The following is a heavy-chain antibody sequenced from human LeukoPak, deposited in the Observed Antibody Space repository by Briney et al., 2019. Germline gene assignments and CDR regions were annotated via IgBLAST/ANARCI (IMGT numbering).Heavy chain of an antibody. CDR2: IWYDGSNK. CDR1: GFTFSSYG. Sequence: PGGSLRLSCAASGFTFSSYGMHWVRQAPGKGLEWVAVIWYDGSNKYYADPVKGRFTISRDNSKNTLYLQMNSLRAEDTAVYYCAREGLGYCTNGVCYEVFDPWGQGTLVTVSS. D-gene: IGHD2-8*01. CDR3: AREGLGYCTNGVCYEVFDP. J-gene: IGHJ5*02. V-gene: IGHV3-33*01.